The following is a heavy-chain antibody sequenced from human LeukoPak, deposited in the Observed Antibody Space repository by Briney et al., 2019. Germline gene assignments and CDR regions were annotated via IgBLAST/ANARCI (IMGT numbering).Heavy chain of an antibody. J-gene: IGHJ3*02. Sequence: PGGSLRLSCAASGFTFSSYEMNWVRQAPGKGLEWVSYISSSGSTIYYADSVKGRFTISRDNAKNSLYLQMNSLRAEDTAVYYCARATDYYDSSGYYYGDAFDIWGQGTMVTVSS. V-gene: IGHV3-48*03. CDR3: ARATDYYDSSGYYYGDAFDI. CDR2: ISSSGSTI. D-gene: IGHD3-22*01. CDR1: GFTFSSYE.